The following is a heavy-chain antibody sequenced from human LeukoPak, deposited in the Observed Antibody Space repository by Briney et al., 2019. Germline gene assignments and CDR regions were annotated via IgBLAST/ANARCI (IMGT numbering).Heavy chain of an antibody. CDR3: ARENGYSYGFLDY. CDR1: GGSISSSSYY. Sequence: SETLSLTCTVSGGSISSSSYYWGWIRQPPGKGLEWIGSIYYSGSTYYNPSLKSRVTISVDTSKNQFSLKLSSVTAADTAVYYCARENGYSYGFLDYWGQGTLVTVSS. J-gene: IGHJ4*02. D-gene: IGHD5-18*01. V-gene: IGHV4-39*07. CDR2: IYYSGST.